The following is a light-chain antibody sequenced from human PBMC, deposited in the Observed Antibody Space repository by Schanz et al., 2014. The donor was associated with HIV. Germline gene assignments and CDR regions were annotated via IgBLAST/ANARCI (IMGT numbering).Light chain of an antibody. Sequence: QSVLAQPPSVSGAPGQRVTISCTGSSSNIGADYDVHWYQQFPGTAPKLLIYGDSNRPSGVPDRFSGSKSGTSASLAITGLQAEDEADYYCSSYTSSSTRVVFGGGTKLTVL. CDR2: GDS. CDR1: SSNIGADYD. CDR3: SSYTSSSTRVV. V-gene: IGLV1-40*01. J-gene: IGLJ2*01.